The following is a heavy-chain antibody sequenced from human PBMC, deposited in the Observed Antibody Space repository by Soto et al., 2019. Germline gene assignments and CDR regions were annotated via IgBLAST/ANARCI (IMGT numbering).Heavy chain of an antibody. D-gene: IGHD3-10*01. CDR1: GFTFSSYG. V-gene: IGHV3-30*18. CDR2: ISYDGSNK. J-gene: IGHJ3*02. CDR3: AKEGSGSGLTAFDI. Sequence: QVQLVESGGGVVQPGRSLRLSCAASGFTFSSYGMHWVRQAPGKGLEWVAVISYDGSNKYYADSVKGRFTISRDNSKNTLYLQMNSLRAEDTAVYYCAKEGSGSGLTAFDIWGQGTMVTVSS.